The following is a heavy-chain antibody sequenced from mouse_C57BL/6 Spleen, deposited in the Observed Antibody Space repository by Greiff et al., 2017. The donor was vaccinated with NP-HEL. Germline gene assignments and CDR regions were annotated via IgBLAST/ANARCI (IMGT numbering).Heavy chain of an antibody. V-gene: IGHV1-64*01. CDR1: GYTFTSYW. D-gene: IGHD1-1*01. J-gene: IGHJ2*01. CDR3: ARDYYGSRYFDY. Sequence: VQLQQPGAELVKPGASVKLSCKASGYTFTSYWMHWVKQRPGPGLEWIGMIHPNSGSTNYNEKFKSKATLTVDKSSSTAYMQLSSLTSEDSADYYCARDYYGSRYFDYWGQGTTLTVSS. CDR2: IHPNSGST.